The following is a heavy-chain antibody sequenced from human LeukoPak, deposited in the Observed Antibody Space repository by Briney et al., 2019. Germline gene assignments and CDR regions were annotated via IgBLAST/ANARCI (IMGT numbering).Heavy chain of an antibody. CDR3: AKMSRGLVVVVAAHFDY. D-gene: IGHD2-15*01. J-gene: IGHJ4*02. CDR2: ISGSGGST. CDR1: GFTFSSYW. V-gene: IGHV3-23*01. Sequence: GGSLGLSCAASGFTFSSYWMHWVRQAPGKGLEWVSAISGSGGSTYYADSVKGRFTISRDNSKKTLYLQMNSLRAEDTAVYYCAKMSRGLVVVVAAHFDYWGQGTLVTVSS.